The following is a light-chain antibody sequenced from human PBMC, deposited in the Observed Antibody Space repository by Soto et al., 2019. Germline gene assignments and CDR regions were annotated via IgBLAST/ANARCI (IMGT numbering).Light chain of an antibody. J-gene: IGKJ4*01. CDR3: QQFSSYSRT. CDR2: GAS. V-gene: IGKV3-20*01. CDR1: QNVRGY. Sequence: EIVLTQSPATLSLSPGASAHLSGRASQNVRGYLAWYQQKPGQAPRLLMYGASSRATGIPDRFSGGGSGTEFTLTISRLEPEDFAMYYCQQFSSYSRTFGRGTKVDIK.